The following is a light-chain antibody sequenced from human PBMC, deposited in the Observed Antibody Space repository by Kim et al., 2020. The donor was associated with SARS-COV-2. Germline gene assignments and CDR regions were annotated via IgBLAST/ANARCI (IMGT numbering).Light chain of an antibody. J-gene: IGLJ3*02. CDR1: SANVGDQE. CDR2: RNT. CDR3: TAWDNRLSVWM. Sequence: RTATHTWTWHSANVGDQEAAWLQQHRAHPPNLLSYRNTNRPSGIAERYSTSRSGNTASLTITGLQPEDEADYYCTAWDNRLSVWMFGGGTQLTVL. V-gene: IGLV10-54*04.